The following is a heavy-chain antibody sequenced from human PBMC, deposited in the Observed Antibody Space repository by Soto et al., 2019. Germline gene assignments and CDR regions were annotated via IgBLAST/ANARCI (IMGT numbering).Heavy chain of an antibody. CDR1: GGSFSGYY. J-gene: IGHJ5*02. CDR2: INHSGST. D-gene: IGHD2-2*01. Sequence: QVQLQQWGAGLLKPSETLSLTCAVYGGSFSGYYWSWIHQPPGTGLEWIGEINHSGSTNYNPSLKSPVTTSVYTSKNQLSLMLSSVNAADTAVYYCARSTQLVVPAAMRGNWFDPWGQGTLVAVAS. V-gene: IGHV4-34*01. CDR3: ARSTQLVVPAAMRGNWFDP.